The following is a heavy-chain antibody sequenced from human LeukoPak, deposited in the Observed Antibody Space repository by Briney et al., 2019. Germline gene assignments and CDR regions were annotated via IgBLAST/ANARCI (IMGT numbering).Heavy chain of an antibody. J-gene: IGHJ4*02. V-gene: IGHV3-74*01. D-gene: IGHD1-26*01. CDR1: GFTLSSYW. CDR3: ARGSYYSFSDC. Sequence: GGSLRLSCAASGFTLSSYWRHWVRQPPGKGLVWVSRINSDGSSTSYADSVKGRFTVSRDNAKNTLYLQMSSLRAEDTAVYFCARGSYYSFSDCWGQGTLVTVSS. CDR2: INSDGSST.